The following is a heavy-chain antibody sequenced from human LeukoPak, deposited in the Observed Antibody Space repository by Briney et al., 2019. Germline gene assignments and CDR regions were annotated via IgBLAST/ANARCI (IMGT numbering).Heavy chain of an antibody. CDR1: GFTFSSYA. CDR3: AKRRDSGGYRANDAPDI. J-gene: IGHJ3*02. D-gene: IGHD3-22*01. Sequence: PGGSLRLSCAASGFTFSSYALSWVRQAPGKGLEWVSSISGRGHNTYYADSMKGRGTISRDNSKNTLYLQMNSLRGADTAVYYCAKRRDSGGYRANDAPDIWGQGTMVTVSS. CDR2: ISGRGHNT. V-gene: IGHV3-23*01.